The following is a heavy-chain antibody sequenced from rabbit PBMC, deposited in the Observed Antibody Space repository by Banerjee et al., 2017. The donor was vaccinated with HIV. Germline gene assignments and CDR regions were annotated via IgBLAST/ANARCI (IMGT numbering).Heavy chain of an antibody. CDR3: VRKDSYDGL. V-gene: IGHV1S45*01. J-gene: IGHJ4*01. D-gene: IGHD6-1*01. Sequence: QEQLVEYGGDLVKPEGSLTLTCTASGFSFSNKYVMCWVRQAPGKGLEWIACINTSSGNTVYATWAKGRFTISRTSSTTVALQMTGLTAADTATYFCVRKDSYDGLWGPGTLVTVS. CDR2: INTSSGNT. CDR1: GFSFSNKYV.